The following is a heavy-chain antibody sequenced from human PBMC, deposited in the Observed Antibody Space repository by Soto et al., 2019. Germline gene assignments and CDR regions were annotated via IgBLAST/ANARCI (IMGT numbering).Heavy chain of an antibody. CDR1: GYTFSDYY. J-gene: IGHJ4*02. CDR3: ARGAEVGIELAAFDQ. V-gene: IGHV1-2*04. CDR2: INPKSGDR. D-gene: IGHD2-8*02. Sequence: QVHLVQSGAEVKRAGASVTVSCKASGYTFSDYYIHWVRQAPGQGLQWMGCINPKSGDRRYAQMLRGWFFMTRDTSISTAYMEVSGLKSDDTAVSFCARGAEVGIELAAFDQWGQGTLVTVSA.